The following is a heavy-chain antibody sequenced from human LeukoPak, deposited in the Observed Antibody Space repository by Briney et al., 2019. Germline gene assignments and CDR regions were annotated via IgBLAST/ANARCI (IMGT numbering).Heavy chain of an antibody. D-gene: IGHD3-3*01. CDR3: ASGNYDFWSGHPNWFDP. CDR1: GDSIRSYC. V-gene: IGHV4-59*01. CDR2: IYYSGST. Sequence: SETLSLTCTVSGDSIRSYCWSWIRQPPGKGLQWIGYIYYSGSTNYNPSLKSRVTISLDTSKNHFSLKVSSVTAADTAVYYCASGNYDFWSGHPNWFDPWGQGTLVTVSS. J-gene: IGHJ5*02.